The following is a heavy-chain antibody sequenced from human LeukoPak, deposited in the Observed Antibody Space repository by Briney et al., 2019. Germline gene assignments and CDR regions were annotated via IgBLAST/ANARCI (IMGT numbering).Heavy chain of an antibody. J-gene: IGHJ4*02. V-gene: IGHV4-59*01. Sequence: SETLSLTCTVSGGSIRSYYWSWIRQPPGKGLEWIGYMHYSGSITYNPSLKSRVTISADTSKNQFSLKLSSVTAADTAVYYCARVWGSGWYFDYWGQGTLVTVSS. CDR3: ARVWGSGWYFDY. D-gene: IGHD6-19*01. CDR2: MHYSGSI. CDR1: GGSIRSYY.